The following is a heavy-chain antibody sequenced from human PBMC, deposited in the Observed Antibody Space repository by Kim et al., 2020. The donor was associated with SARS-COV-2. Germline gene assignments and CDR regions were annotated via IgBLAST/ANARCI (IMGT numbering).Heavy chain of an antibody. CDR2: MYYSGST. V-gene: IGHV4-59*01. CDR1: GGSISSYY. Sequence: SETLSLTCTVSGGSISSYYWSWIRQPPGKGLEWIGYMYYSGSTNYNPSLKSRVTISVDTSKNQFSLKLSSVTAADTAVYYCARDGRGLYYNMDIWGQGTTVTVSS. CDR3: ARDGRGLYYNMDI. J-gene: IGHJ6*02.